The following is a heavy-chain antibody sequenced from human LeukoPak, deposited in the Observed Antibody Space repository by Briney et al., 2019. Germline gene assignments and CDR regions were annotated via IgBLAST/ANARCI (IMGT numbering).Heavy chain of an antibody. CDR3: ARGKWEADPFDP. CDR1: GFTFSSYA. D-gene: IGHD1-26*01. J-gene: IGHJ5*02. Sequence: PGGSLRLSCAASGFTFSSYAMSWVRQAPGKGLEWVSAISGSGGSTYYADSVKGRFTISRDNSKNTLYLQMNSLRAEDKAVYYCARGKWEADPFDPWGQGTLVTVSS. CDR2: ISGSGGST. V-gene: IGHV3-23*01.